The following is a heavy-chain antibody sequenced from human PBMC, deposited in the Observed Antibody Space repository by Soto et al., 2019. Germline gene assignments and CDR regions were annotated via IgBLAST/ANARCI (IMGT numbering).Heavy chain of an antibody. D-gene: IGHD3-3*01. CDR3: ACLPVYDFWGVCVPMDV. V-gene: IGHV4-61*01. CDR1: GTYQ. J-gene: IGHJ6*02. Sequence: GTYQRIINRQKPGKGLEWIGYIYYTGSTNYNPSLKSRVTISVDTSKNQFSLKLTSVTAADTALYFFACLPVYDFWGVCVPMDVWGQGTTVTVSS. CDR2: IYYTGST.